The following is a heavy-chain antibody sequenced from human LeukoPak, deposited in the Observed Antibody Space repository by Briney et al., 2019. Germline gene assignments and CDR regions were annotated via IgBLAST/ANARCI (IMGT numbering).Heavy chain of an antibody. CDR2: ISYDGSNK. V-gene: IGHV3-30*18. CDR3: AELGITMIGGV. J-gene: IGHJ6*04. CDR1: GFTFSDYS. D-gene: IGHD3-10*02. Sequence: GGSLRLSCAASGFTFSDYSMNWVRQAPGKGLEWVAVISYDGSNKYYADSVKGRFTISRDNAKNSLYLQMNSLRAEDTAVYDCAELGITMIGGVWGKGTTVTISS.